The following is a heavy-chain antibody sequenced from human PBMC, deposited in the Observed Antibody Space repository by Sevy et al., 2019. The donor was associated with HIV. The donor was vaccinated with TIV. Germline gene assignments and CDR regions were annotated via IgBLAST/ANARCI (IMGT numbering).Heavy chain of an antibody. J-gene: IGHJ3*02. D-gene: IGHD6-19*01. CDR1: GGSISSYY. V-gene: IGHV4-4*07. Sequence: PSETLSLTCTVSGGSISSYYWSWIRQPAGKGLEWIGGIYTSGSTNYNPSLKSRVTMSVDTSKNQFSLKLSSVTAADTAVYYCARGRYSSGWFDAFDIWGQGTMVTVSS. CDR2: IYTSGST. CDR3: ARGRYSSGWFDAFDI.